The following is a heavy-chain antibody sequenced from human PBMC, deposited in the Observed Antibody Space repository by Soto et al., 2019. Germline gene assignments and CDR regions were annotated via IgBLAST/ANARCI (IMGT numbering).Heavy chain of an antibody. J-gene: IGHJ4*02. CDR1: GYTFTTYG. V-gene: IGHV1-18*01. CDR2: ISAYSGKT. CDR3: ARDPYLGDHQY. Sequence: QVQLVQSGGEVKKPGASVKVSCKTSGYTFTTYGISWVRQAPGQGLEWVGWISAYSGKTHYAQKFQGKGTMTTDTPTNTDYLELRSLRSDDTAVYYCARDPYLGDHQYWGQGTLVTVSS. D-gene: IGHD3-16*01.